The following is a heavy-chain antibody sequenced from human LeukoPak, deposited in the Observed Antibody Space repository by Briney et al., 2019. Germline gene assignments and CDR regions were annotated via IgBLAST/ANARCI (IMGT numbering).Heavy chain of an antibody. CDR2: ISHNGKN. CDR1: GGSSSGYI. J-gene: IGHJ2*01. CDR3: ARLAKCTSTCRGKYWYFDV. V-gene: IGHV4-34*01. D-gene: IGHD2-8*01. Sequence: PSQTLSLTCAVYGGSSSGYIWGSIRQAPGRGRGCIGGISHNGKNTNSASLKSRVTTSLDTAKNQFSLQLNSVTAADTAVYYCARLAKCTSTCRGKYWYFDVWGRGTLVTVSS.